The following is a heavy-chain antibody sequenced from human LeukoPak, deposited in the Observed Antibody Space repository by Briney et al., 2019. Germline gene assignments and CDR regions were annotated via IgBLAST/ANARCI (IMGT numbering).Heavy chain of an antibody. CDR3: TRSPAAVRSDY. CDR2: INPNSGGT. J-gene: IGHJ4*02. Sequence: ASVKVSCTASEYTFTDYYIHWVRQAPGQGLEWMGWINPNSGGTDYAQRFQGRVTMTRDTSISTAYMELSSLRSDDTAVYYCTRSPAAVRSDYWGQGTLVTVSS. CDR1: EYTFTDYY. D-gene: IGHD6-13*01. V-gene: IGHV1-2*02.